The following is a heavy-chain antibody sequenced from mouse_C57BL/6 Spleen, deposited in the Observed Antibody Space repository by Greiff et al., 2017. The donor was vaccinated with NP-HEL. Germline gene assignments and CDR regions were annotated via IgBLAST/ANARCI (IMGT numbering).Heavy chain of an antibody. J-gene: IGHJ2*01. Sequence: VQLKESGGGLVKPGGSLKLSCAASGFTFSDYGMHWVRQAPEKGLEWVAYISSGSSTIYYADTVKGRFTISRDNAKNTLFLQMTSLRSEDTAMYYCARDYSKRGFDYWGQGTTLTVSS. CDR2: ISSGSSTI. V-gene: IGHV5-17*01. CDR3: ARDYSKRGFDY. D-gene: IGHD2-5*01. CDR1: GFTFSDYG.